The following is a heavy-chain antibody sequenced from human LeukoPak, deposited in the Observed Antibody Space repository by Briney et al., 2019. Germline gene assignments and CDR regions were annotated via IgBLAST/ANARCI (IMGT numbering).Heavy chain of an antibody. J-gene: IGHJ4*02. CDR2: INHSGST. V-gene: IGHV4-34*01. Sequence: SETLSLTCAVYGGSFSPYYWSWIRQPPGKGLEWIGEINHSGSTNYNPSLKSRVTISVDTSKNQYSLRLSSVTAADTAVYYCARGGFYCGGDCYVDYWGQGTLVTVSS. CDR3: ARGGFYCGGDCYVDY. D-gene: IGHD2-21*02. CDR1: GGSFSPYY.